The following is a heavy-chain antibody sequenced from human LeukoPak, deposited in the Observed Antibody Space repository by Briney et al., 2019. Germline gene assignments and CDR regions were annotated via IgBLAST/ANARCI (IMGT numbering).Heavy chain of an antibody. D-gene: IGHD5-18*01. CDR3: ARALRGYSYGPFDY. J-gene: IGHJ4*02. CDR2: INPSGGST. V-gene: IGHV1-46*01. Sequence: LEWMGIINPSGGSTSYAQKFQGRVTMTRDTSTSTVYMELSSLRSEDTAVYYCARALRGYSYGPFDYWGQGTLVTVSS.